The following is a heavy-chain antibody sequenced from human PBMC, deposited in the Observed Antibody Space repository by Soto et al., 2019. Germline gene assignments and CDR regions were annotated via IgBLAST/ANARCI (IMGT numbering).Heavy chain of an antibody. Sequence: ASVKVSCKASGYTFTSYGISWVRQAPGQGLEWMGWISAYNGNTNYAQKLQGRVTMTTDTSTSTAYMELRSLRSDDTAVYYCARDGPFLEWLFTLDYWGQGTLVTVSS. V-gene: IGHV1-18*01. D-gene: IGHD3-3*02. CDR1: GYTFTSYG. CDR3: ARDGPFLEWLFTLDY. CDR2: ISAYNGNT. J-gene: IGHJ4*02.